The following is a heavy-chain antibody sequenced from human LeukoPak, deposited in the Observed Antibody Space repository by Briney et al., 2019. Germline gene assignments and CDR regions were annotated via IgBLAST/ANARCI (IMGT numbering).Heavy chain of an antibody. V-gene: IGHV3-48*01. CDR3: AAASAFSSSWRS. J-gene: IGHJ5*02. D-gene: IGHD6-13*01. Sequence: PGGSLRLSCAACGLTFSSYNMNWVRQAPGKGPEWVAYITASDTTKYYADSVKGRFTISRDNAKKSLFLQMNSLRAEDTAVYYCAAASAFSSSWRSWGQGTVVSVSS. CDR2: ITASDTTK. CDR1: GLTFSSYN.